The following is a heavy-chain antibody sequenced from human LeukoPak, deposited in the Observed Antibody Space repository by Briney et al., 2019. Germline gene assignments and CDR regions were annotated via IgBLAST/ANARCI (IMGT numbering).Heavy chain of an antibody. CDR3: ARQRGDY. D-gene: IGHD3-16*01. J-gene: IGHJ4*02. V-gene: IGHV1-2*02. CDR1: GYTFTGYY. CDR2: INPYSGDT. Sequence: ASVKVSCKASGYTFTGYYMHWVRQAPGQGLEWMAWINPYSGDTNYAQKFQGRVTMTRDTSISTAYLQWSSLKALDTAMYYCARQRGDYWGQGTLVTVSS.